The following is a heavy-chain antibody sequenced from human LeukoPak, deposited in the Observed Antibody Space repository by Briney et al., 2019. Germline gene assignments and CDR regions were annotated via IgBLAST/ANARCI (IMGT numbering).Heavy chain of an antibody. Sequence: PGGSLRLSCISSGFTFSDYTMSWVRQTPGKGLEYVSAISSTGDNTYYTNSVKGRFTISRDNSKNTLYLQMASLRGEDTAVYYCARAPREGFSGSYHDYWGQGTLVTVSS. J-gene: IGHJ4*02. CDR1: GFTFSDYT. V-gene: IGHV3-64*01. CDR2: ISSTGDNT. CDR3: ARAPREGFSGSYHDY. D-gene: IGHD1-26*01.